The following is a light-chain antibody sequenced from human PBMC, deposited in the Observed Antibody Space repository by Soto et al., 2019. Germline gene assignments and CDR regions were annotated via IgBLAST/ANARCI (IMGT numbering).Light chain of an antibody. CDR3: MQALQTPIT. CDR1: QSPLHSNGYNY. J-gene: IGKJ5*01. CDR2: LGS. V-gene: IGKV2-28*01. Sequence: DIVMTQSPLSLPVTPGEPASISCRSSQSPLHSNGYNYLDWYLQKPGQSPQLLIYLGSNRASGVPDRFSGSGSGTDFTLKISRVEADDVGVYYCMQALQTPITFGQGTRLEIK.